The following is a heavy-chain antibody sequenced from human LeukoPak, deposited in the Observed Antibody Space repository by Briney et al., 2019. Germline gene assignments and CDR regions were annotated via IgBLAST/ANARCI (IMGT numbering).Heavy chain of an antibody. CDR1: GYTFTSYY. Sequence: ASVKVSCKASGYTFTSYYMHWVRQAPGQGLEWMGIINPSGGSTSYAQKFQGRVTMTRDTSISTAYMELSRLRSDDTAVYYCARDVSGYDSDYWGQGTLVTVSS. CDR3: ARDVSGYDSDY. J-gene: IGHJ4*02. D-gene: IGHD5-12*01. CDR2: INPSGGST. V-gene: IGHV1-46*01.